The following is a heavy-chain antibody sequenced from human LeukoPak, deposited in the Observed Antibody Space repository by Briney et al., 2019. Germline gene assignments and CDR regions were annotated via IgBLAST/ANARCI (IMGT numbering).Heavy chain of an antibody. CDR3: AAYSNYAYSFDP. J-gene: IGHJ5*02. CDR2: ISSSSSYI. D-gene: IGHD4-11*01. Sequence: PGGSLRLSCAASGFTFSSYSMNWVRQAPGKGLEWVSSISSSSSYIYYADSVKGRFTISRDNAKNSLYLQMNSLTDEDTAVYYCAAYSNYAYSFDPWGQGTLVTVSS. CDR1: GFTFSSYS. V-gene: IGHV3-21*01.